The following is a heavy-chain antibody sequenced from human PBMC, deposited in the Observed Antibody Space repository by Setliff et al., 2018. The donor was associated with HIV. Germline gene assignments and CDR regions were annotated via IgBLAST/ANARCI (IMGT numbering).Heavy chain of an antibody. D-gene: IGHD1-1*01. J-gene: IGHJ4*02. CDR2: MNPNSGNT. Sequence: ASVKVSCKASGYTFTSYDINWVRQATGQGLEWMGWMNPNSGNTGYAQKLQGRVTMTTDTSTSTAYMELRSLRSDDTAVYYCARRQLEQTELDFWGQGTLVTVSS. CDR1: GYTFTSYD. CDR3: ARRQLEQTELDF. V-gene: IGHV1-8*02.